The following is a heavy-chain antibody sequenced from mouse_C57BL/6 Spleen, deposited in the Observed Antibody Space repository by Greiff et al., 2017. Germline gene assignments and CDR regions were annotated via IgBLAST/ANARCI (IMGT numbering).Heavy chain of an antibody. V-gene: IGHV1-53*01. J-gene: IGHJ2*01. CDR3: ARLGGSYGSSLDY. D-gene: IGHD1-1*01. CDR2: INPSNGGT. Sequence: VQLQQSGTELVKPGASVKLSCKASGYTFTSYWMHWVKQRPGQGLEWIGNINPSNGGTNYNEKFKSKATLTVDKSSSTAYMQLSSLTSEDSAVYYCARLGGSYGSSLDYWGQGTTLTVSS. CDR1: GYTFTSYW.